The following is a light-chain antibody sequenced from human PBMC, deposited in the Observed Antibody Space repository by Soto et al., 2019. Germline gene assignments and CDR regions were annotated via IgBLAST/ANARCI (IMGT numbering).Light chain of an antibody. CDR2: INYDGTH. CDR3: QSLGTGIQV. CDR1: SGYSTYA. Sequence: QPVLTQSPSASASLGASVKLTCTLSSGYSTYAIAWHQQQSEKGPRFLMKINYDGTHSKGDGFFDRFSGSSSGAERHLTISSLQSEDEADYYCQSLGTGIQVFGGGTQLTV. J-gene: IGLJ3*02. V-gene: IGLV4-69*01.